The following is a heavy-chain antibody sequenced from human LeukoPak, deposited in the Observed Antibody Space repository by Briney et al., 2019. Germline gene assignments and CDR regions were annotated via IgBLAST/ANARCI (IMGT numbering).Heavy chain of an antibody. CDR1: GGTFSSYA. CDR2: IIPIFGTA. D-gene: IGHD6-6*01. Sequence: SVKVSCKASGGTFSSYAISWVRQAPGQWLEWMGGIIPIFGTANYAQKFQGRVTITADESTSTAYMELSSLRSEDTAVYYCARGQQLVPLYYFDYWGQGTLVTVSS. CDR3: ARGQQLVPLYYFDY. V-gene: IGHV1-69*01. J-gene: IGHJ4*02.